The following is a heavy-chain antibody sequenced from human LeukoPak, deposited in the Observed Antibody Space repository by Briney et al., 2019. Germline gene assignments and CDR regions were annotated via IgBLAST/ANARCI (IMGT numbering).Heavy chain of an antibody. CDR1: GGSISSYY. CDR3: ARAYSSSWPFDY. J-gene: IGHJ4*02. D-gene: IGHD6-13*01. CDR2: IYYSGST. Sequence: ASETLSLTCTVSGGSISSYYWSWIRQPPGKGLEWIGYIYYSGSTNYNPSLKSRVTISVDTSKNQSSLKLSSVTAADTAVYYCARAYSSSWPFDYWGQGTLVTVSS. V-gene: IGHV4-59*01.